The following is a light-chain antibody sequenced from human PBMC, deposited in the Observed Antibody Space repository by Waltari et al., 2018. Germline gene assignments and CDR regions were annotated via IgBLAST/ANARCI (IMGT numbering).Light chain of an antibody. CDR3: ATWDDRLDGVV. J-gene: IGLJ3*02. CDR1: RSNIGTNT. V-gene: IGLV1-44*01. Sequence: QSVLTQPPSASGAPGQRVTISCSGSRSNIGTNTVNWYPQFPGTAPKLLISTNNLRPSGVPDRVSGSKSGTSASLAISGLQSEDEADYYCATWDDRLDGVVFGGGTKLTV. CDR2: TNN.